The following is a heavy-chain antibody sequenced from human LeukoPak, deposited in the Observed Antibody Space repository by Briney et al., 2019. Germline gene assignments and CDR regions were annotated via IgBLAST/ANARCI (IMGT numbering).Heavy chain of an antibody. CDR1: GFTLNKYW. D-gene: IGHD2-2*01. Sequence: GGSLRLSCAASGFTLNKYWMHWVRQAPGKWLVWVSRINIDGSSISYADSVRGRFTISRDNAKNTLYLQMNNLRAEDTAVYYCTRIPADQTFFDFWGQGTLVTVSS. V-gene: IGHV3-74*01. CDR2: INIDGSSI. CDR3: TRIPADQTFFDF. J-gene: IGHJ4*02.